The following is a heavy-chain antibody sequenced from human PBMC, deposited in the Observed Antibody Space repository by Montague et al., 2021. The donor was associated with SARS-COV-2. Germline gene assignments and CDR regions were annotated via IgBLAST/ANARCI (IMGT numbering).Heavy chain of an antibody. CDR3: ARVGRGSSWYEVAFDI. Sequence: SETLSLTCTVSGGSISRYSWTWIRQPPGKGLEWIGYIYNSGSTNYNPSLTSRVTISVDTSKNQFSLKLSSVAAADTAVYYCARVGRGSSWYEVAFDIWGQGTVGTVSS. CDR1: GGSISRYS. D-gene: IGHD6-13*01. J-gene: IGHJ3*02. CDR2: IYNSGST. V-gene: IGHV4-59*01.